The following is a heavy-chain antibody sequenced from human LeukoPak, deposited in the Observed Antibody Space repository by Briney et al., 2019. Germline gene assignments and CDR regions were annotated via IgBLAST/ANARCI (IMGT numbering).Heavy chain of an antibody. D-gene: IGHD3-10*01. CDR3: ARDYYGGHNLYNFDF. V-gene: IGHV1-46*01. CDR2: INPSGGRT. Sequence: ASVKVSCKASGYTFTGYYIHWVRQAPGQGLEWMGMINPSGGRTTYAKKFQGRVTMTRDTSTNTVYTELSSLRSDDTAVYYCARDYYGGHNLYNFDFWGQGTRVIVSS. J-gene: IGHJ4*02. CDR1: GYTFTGYY.